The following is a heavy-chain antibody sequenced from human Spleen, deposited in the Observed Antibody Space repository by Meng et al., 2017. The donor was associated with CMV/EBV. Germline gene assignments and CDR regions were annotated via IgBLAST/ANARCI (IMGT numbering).Heavy chain of an antibody. V-gene: IGHV4-30-4*08. CDR3: ARDTNYGDYSFDY. CDR1: GGSISSGDYH. D-gene: IGHD4-17*01. CDR2: IHYTGST. J-gene: IGHJ4*02. Sequence: SCSVSGGSISSGDYHWTWIRQPPGKGLEWIGNIHYTGSTYYNPSLKSRVTISLDTSKNQFSLKLGSVTAADTAVYYCARDTNYGDYSFDYWGRGTLVTSPQ.